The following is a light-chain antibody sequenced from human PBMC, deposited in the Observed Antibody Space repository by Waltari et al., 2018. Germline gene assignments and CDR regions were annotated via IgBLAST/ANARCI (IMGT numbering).Light chain of an antibody. J-gene: IGLJ3*02. V-gene: IGLV2-14*01. Sequence: QSALPQPASVSGSPGQSITISCLGTSSDLGGYNYASWYQQHPGKAPQVMIYDVTKRPSGVSNRFSGSKSGSTASLTISGLQAEDEADYYCSSYTSSNTWVFGGGTKLTVL. CDR2: DVT. CDR1: SSDLGGYNY. CDR3: SSYTSSNTWV.